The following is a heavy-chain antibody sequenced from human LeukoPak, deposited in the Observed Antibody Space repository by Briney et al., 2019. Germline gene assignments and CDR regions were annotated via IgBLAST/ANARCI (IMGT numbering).Heavy chain of an antibody. J-gene: IGHJ4*02. Sequence: ASVKVSCKASGYTFTGYYMHWVRQAPGQGLEWMGWINPNSGGTNYAQKFQGRVTMTRDTSISTAYMELSRLRSDDTAVYYCARGYYDFWSGPSNETPFDYWGQGTLVTVSS. CDR1: GYTFTGYY. V-gene: IGHV1-2*02. D-gene: IGHD3-3*01. CDR3: ARGYYDFWSGPSNETPFDY. CDR2: INPNSGGT.